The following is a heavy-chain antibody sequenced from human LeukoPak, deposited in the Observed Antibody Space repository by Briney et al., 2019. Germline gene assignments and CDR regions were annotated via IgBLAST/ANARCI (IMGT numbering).Heavy chain of an antibody. D-gene: IGHD6-19*01. CDR3: ARDRSGWADY. V-gene: IGHV4-39*07. CDR2: IYYSGST. Sequence: PSETLSLTCTVSGGSISSSSYYWGWIRQPPGKGLEWIGSIYYSGSTYYIPSLKSRVTISVDTSKNQFSLKLSSVTAADTAVYYCARDRSGWADYWGQGTLVTVSS. CDR1: GGSISSSSYY. J-gene: IGHJ4*02.